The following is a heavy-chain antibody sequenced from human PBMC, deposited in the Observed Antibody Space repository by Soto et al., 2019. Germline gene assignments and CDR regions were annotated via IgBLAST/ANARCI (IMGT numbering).Heavy chain of an antibody. D-gene: IGHD3-22*01. Sequence: QLQLQESGPGLVKPSETLSLTCTVSGGSISSSSYYWGWIRQPPGKGLEWIGSIYYSGSTYYNPSLKSRVTISVDTSKNQFSLKLSSVTAADTAVYYCARHRFVTMIVVVKGAWFDPWGQGTLVTVSS. J-gene: IGHJ5*02. CDR3: ARHRFVTMIVVVKGAWFDP. V-gene: IGHV4-39*01. CDR2: IYYSGST. CDR1: GGSISSSSYY.